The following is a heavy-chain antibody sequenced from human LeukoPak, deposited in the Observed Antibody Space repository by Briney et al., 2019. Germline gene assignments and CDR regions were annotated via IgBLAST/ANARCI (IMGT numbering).Heavy chain of an antibody. J-gene: IGHJ6*03. CDR2: MNPNSGNT. Sequence: ASVKVSCKASGYTFTSYDINWVRQATGQGLEWMGWMNPNSGNTGYAQKFQGRVTITRNTSISTAYMELSSLRSEDTAVYYCARGSGYCSGGSCYDYYYYYYMDVWGKGTTVTISS. CDR1: GYTFTSYD. CDR3: ARGSGYCSGGSCYDYYYYYYMDV. D-gene: IGHD2-15*01. V-gene: IGHV1-8*03.